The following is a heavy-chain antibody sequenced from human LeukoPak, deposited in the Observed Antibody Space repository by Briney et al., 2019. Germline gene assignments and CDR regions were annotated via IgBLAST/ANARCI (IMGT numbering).Heavy chain of an antibody. J-gene: IGHJ4*02. D-gene: IGHD4-17*01. CDR3: AATIKRDYGDTNLDY. Sequence: SETLSLTCIVPGDSISSYHWSWIRQPPGKGLEWIGYMYHIGGINYNPSLKSRVAISVDTSENQFSLKLTSVTAADTAVYYCAATIKRDYGDTNLDYWGQGTLVTVSS. V-gene: IGHV4-59*12. CDR2: MYHIGGI. CDR1: GDSISSYH.